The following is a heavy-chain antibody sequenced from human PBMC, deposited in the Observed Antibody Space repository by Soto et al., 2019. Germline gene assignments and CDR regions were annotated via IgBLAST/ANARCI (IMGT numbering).Heavy chain of an antibody. CDR1: GGSINTFY. CDR3: AREGSYSAYNFAHGIQLWSFDF. CDR2: IFSSGST. V-gene: IGHV4-4*07. D-gene: IGHD5-12*01. Sequence: SETLSLTCTVSGGSINTFYWSWVRQPAGKGLEWIGRIFSSGSTSFNPSLESRVAMSVDTSKNHFSLNLSSVTAADMAVYYCAREGSYSAYNFAHGIQLWSFDFWGQGALVTVLL. J-gene: IGHJ4*02.